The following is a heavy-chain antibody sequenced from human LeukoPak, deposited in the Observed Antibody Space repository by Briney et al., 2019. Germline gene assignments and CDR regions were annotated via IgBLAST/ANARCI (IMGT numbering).Heavy chain of an antibody. V-gene: IGHV3-21*01. CDR1: GLTFSSHW. Sequence: GGSLRLSCAASGLTFSSHWMHWVRQAPGKGLVWVSSISSSSSYIYYADSVKGRFTISRDNAKNSLYLQMNSLRAEDTAVYYCARVRWELRLDTPPDYWGQGTLVTVSS. D-gene: IGHD1-26*01. J-gene: IGHJ4*02. CDR2: ISSSSSYI. CDR3: ARVRWELRLDTPPDY.